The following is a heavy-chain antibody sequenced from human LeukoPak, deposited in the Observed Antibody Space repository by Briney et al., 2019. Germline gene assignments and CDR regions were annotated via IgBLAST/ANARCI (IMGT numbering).Heavy chain of an antibody. CDR1: GFTFSDYY. CDR2: ISSSGSTI. V-gene: IGHV3-11*01. Sequence: NPGGSLRLSCAASGFTFSDYYMSWIRQAPGKGLEWVSYISSSGSTIYYADSVKGRFTISRDNSKNTLYLQMNSLRAEDTAVYYCAREGGKFCSGGSCYGGAFEYWGQGTLVTVSS. J-gene: IGHJ4*02. CDR3: AREGGKFCSGGSCYGGAFEY. D-gene: IGHD2-15*01.